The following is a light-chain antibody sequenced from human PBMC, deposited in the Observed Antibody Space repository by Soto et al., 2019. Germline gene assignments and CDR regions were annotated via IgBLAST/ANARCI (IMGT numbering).Light chain of an antibody. V-gene: IGKV3D-20*02. J-gene: IGKJ4*01. CDR1: ESVSTSY. CDR3: QQRSNWQGAT. Sequence: EIVLTQSPRTLSLSPGERATLSCRASESVSTSYLAWYQQSPGQAPRLLIYGASNRATGIPDRFSGSGSGTDFALAIGSLEPEDFAVYYCQQRSNWQGATFGGGTKVDI. CDR2: GAS.